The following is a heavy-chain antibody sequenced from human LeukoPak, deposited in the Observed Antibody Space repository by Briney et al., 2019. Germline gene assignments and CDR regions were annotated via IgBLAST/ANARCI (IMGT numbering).Heavy chain of an antibody. CDR1: GGSISSSSYY. CDR2: IYYSGDT. D-gene: IGHD3-22*01. V-gene: IGHV4-39*01. CDR3: ATMTRRGQYYFDN. J-gene: IGHJ4*02. Sequence: PSETLSLTCTVSGGSISSSSYYWGWIRQPPGKGLEWIGSIYYSGDTYYNPSLKSRRVTISVDTSKNQFSLRLSSVTAADTAVYYCATMTRRGQYYFDNWGQGTLVTVSS.